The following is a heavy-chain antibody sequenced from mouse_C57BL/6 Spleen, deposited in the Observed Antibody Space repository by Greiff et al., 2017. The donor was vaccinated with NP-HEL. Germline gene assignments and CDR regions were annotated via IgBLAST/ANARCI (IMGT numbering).Heavy chain of an antibody. Sequence: QVQLKQPGAELVMPGASVKLSCKASGYTFTSYWMHWVKQRPGQGLEWIGEIDPSDSYTNYNQKFKGKSTLTVDKSSSTAYMQLSSLTSEDSAVYYCASSHYGSSIAKGGYFDVWGTGTTVTVSS. V-gene: IGHV1-69*01. J-gene: IGHJ1*03. CDR1: GYTFTSYW. CDR3: ASSHYGSSIAKGGYFDV. CDR2: IDPSDSYT. D-gene: IGHD1-1*01.